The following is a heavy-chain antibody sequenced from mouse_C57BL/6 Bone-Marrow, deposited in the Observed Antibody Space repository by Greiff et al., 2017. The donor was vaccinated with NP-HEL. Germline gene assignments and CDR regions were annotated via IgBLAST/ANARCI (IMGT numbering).Heavy chain of an antibody. J-gene: IGHJ4*01. CDR2: ISNLAYST. Sequence: EVQLVESGGGLVQPGGSLKLSCAASGFTFSDYGMAWVRQAPRKGLEWVAFISNLAYSTYYADTVTGRFTISRENAKNTLYLEMSSLRSEDTARYYCARRKAGYYAMDYWGQGTSVTVSS. D-gene: IGHD3-2*02. CDR3: ARRKAGYYAMDY. V-gene: IGHV5-15*01. CDR1: GFTFSDYG.